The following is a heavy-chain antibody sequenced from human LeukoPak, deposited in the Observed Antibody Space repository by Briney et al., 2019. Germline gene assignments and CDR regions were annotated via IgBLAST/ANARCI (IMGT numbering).Heavy chain of an antibody. J-gene: IGHJ4*02. CDR3: ARLYCSSTSCLLDY. V-gene: IGHV3-64*01. D-gene: IGHD2-2*01. Sequence: GGSLRLSCAASGFTFSTYAMHWVRRAPGKGLEYVSAISSNGGNTYYANSVKGRFTISRDNFKNTLSLQMGSLRAEDMAVYYCARLYCSSTSCLLDYWGQGTLVTVSS. CDR1: GFTFSTYA. CDR2: ISSNGGNT.